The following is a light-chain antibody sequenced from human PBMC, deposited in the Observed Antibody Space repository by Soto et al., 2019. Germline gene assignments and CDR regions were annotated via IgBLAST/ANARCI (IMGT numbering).Light chain of an antibody. CDR2: DAS. Sequence: EIVLTQSPATLSLSPGERATLSCRASQSVGTFLVWYQQKPGQAPRLLIDDASSRATGIPARFSGSGSRTDFTLTISSLEPEDFAVYYCQQRSNWPITFGPGTKVEIK. V-gene: IGKV3-11*01. CDR3: QQRSNWPIT. CDR1: QSVGTF. J-gene: IGKJ3*01.